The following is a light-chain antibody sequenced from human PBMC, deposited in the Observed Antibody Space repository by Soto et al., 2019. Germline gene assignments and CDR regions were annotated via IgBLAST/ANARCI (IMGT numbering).Light chain of an antibody. CDR2: GAS. J-gene: IGKJ1*01. CDR3: QKLNAYPPWT. CDR1: QGISSN. V-gene: IGKV1-9*01. Sequence: QLTQSPSSLSASVVDRVTITCRASQGISSNLAWYQQKPGRAPKLLIFGASTLQSGVPSRFSGSGSGTDFTLTISSLQPEDFATYFCQKLNAYPPWTFG.